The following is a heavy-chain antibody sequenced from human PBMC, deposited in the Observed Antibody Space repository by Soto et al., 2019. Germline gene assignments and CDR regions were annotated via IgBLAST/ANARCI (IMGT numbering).Heavy chain of an antibody. J-gene: IGHJ6*02. Sequence: EMQLVESGGGLVQPGRSLRLSCAASGFTCDDYAMYWVRQGPGKGLEWVSGISWDSGRIGYADSVKGRFTISRDNAKNSLYLQMNSLRPEDTALYYCAKARLWGGDGYNSYYYNAMDVWGQGTTVTVSS. V-gene: IGHV3-9*01. CDR2: ISWDSGRI. CDR1: GFTCDDYA. D-gene: IGHD3-16*01. CDR3: AKARLWGGDGYNSYYYNAMDV.